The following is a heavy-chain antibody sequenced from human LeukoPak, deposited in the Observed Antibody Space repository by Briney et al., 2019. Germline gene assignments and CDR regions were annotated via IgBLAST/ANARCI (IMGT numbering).Heavy chain of an antibody. CDR1: GGSFSGYY. Sequence: PSETLSLTCAVYGGSFSGYYWSWIRQPPGKGLEWIGEINHSGSTNYNPSLKSRVTISVDTSKNQFSLKLSSVTAADTAVYYCARGLYCSGGSCYQARYYYYMDVWGKGTTVTVSS. D-gene: IGHD2-15*01. CDR2: INHSGST. J-gene: IGHJ6*03. CDR3: ARGLYCSGGSCYQARYYYYMDV. V-gene: IGHV4-34*01.